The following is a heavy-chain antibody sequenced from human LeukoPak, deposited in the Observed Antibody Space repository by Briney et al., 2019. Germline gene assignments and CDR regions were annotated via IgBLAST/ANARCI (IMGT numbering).Heavy chain of an antibody. CDR3: ARDLPYYYDSSGYYPDY. CDR2: ISYDGSNK. CDR1: GFTFSSYV. J-gene: IGHJ4*02. Sequence: PGGSLRLSCAASGFTFSSYVMHWVRQAPGKGLEWVAVISYDGSNKYYADSVKGRFTISRDNSKNTLYLQMNSLRAEDTAVYYCARDLPYYYDSSGYYPDYWGQGTLVTVSS. D-gene: IGHD3-22*01. V-gene: IGHV3-30-3*01.